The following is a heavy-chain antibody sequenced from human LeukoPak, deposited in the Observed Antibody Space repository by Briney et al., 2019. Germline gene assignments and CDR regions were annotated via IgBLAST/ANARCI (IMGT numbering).Heavy chain of an antibody. V-gene: IGHV4-59*08. CDR3: ARRVISEFSIDKGNWLDP. D-gene: IGHD3-3*02. CDR1: GGSISSYY. CDR2: MSYSGST. Sequence: SETLSLTCTVSGGSISSYYWSWIRQPPGKGLEWIGYMSYSGSTNYNPSLASRISLSMDPSKNQFSLKLSSVTAADTAVYYCARRVISEFSIDKGNWLDPWGQGTLVTVSS. J-gene: IGHJ5*02.